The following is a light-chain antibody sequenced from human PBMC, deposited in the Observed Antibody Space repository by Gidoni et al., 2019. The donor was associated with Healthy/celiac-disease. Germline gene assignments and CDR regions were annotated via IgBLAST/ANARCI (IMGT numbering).Light chain of an antibody. CDR3: QQYYSTPVT. CDR2: WAS. CDR1: QSVLYSSNNKND. Sequence: DIVMTQSPDSLAVSLGERATSNCKSSQSVLYSSNNKNDLSWYQQKPGHPPKLLIYWASTRESGVPDRFSGSGSGTDFTLTISSLQAEDVAVYYCQQYYSTPVTFXXXTKLEIK. J-gene: IGKJ2*01. V-gene: IGKV4-1*01.